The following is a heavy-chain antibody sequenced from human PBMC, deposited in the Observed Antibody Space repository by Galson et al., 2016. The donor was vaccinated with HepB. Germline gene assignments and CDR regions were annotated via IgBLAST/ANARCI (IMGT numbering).Heavy chain of an antibody. V-gene: IGHV3-48*02. CDR3: ARERRSYSVYDFAVGDY. J-gene: IGHJ4*02. CDR1: GFTLSTYS. D-gene: IGHD5/OR15-5a*01. Sequence: SLRLSCAASGFTLSTYSMNWVRQAPGKGLEWVSSISSSTTSIYYADSVRGRFTISRDSAKNSLYLQMNSLRDEDTAVYYCARERRSYSVYDFAVGDYWGQGTLVTVSS. CDR2: ISSSTTSI.